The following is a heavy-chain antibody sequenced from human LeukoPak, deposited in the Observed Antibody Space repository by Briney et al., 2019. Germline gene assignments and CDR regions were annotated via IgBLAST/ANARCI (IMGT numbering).Heavy chain of an antibody. Sequence: ASVKVSCKASGYTFTGYYMHWVRQAPGQGLEWTGIINPSGGSTSYAQKLQGRVTITRDTSTSTVYMELSSLRSEDTAVYYCARDRGEGYYFDYWGQGTLVTVSS. CDR1: GYTFTGYY. V-gene: IGHV1-46*04. D-gene: IGHD3-10*01. CDR2: INPSGGST. J-gene: IGHJ4*02. CDR3: ARDRGEGYYFDY.